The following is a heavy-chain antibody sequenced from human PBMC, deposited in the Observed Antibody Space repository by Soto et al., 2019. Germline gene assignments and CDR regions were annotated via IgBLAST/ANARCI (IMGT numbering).Heavy chain of an antibody. CDR3: ARESPYYGSGRLYYYMDV. J-gene: IGHJ6*03. V-gene: IGHV3-53*04. Sequence: GGSLRLSCAASGFTVSSNYMSWVRQAPGKGLEWASVIYSGGSTYYADSVKGRLTISRHNSKNTLYLQMNSLRAEDTAVYYCARESPYYGSGRLYYYMDVWGKGTTVTVSS. D-gene: IGHD3-10*01. CDR1: GFTVSSNY. CDR2: IYSGGST.